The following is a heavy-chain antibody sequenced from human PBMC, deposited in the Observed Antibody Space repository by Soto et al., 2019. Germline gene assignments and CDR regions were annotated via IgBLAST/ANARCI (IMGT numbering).Heavy chain of an antibody. CDR1: GGSISRYY. D-gene: IGHD2-21*02. CDR3: ARDLWGYCGTDCYPLDV. V-gene: IGHV4-59*01. Sequence: LSLTCTVSGGSISRYYWSWIRQPPGKGLEWIGYLYNAGSTIYNPSLKSRVTISVDMSQNQFSLNLNYVTAADTAVYYCARDLWGYCGTDCYPLDVWGQGTTVTVSS. J-gene: IGHJ6*02. CDR2: LYNAGST.